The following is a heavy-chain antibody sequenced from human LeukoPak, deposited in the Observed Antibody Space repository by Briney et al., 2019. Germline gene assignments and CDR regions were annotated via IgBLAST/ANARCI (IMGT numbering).Heavy chain of an antibody. CDR1: GDSISSGGYY. CDR2: IYYSGST. V-gene: IGHV4-31*03. Sequence: SETLSLTCTVSGDSISSGGYYWSWIRQHPGKGLEWIGYIYYSGSTYYNPSLKSRVTISVDTSENQFSLKLSSVTAADTAVYYCARLNSGYDFAFDIWGLGTMVIVSS. D-gene: IGHD5-12*01. J-gene: IGHJ3*02. CDR3: ARLNSGYDFAFDI.